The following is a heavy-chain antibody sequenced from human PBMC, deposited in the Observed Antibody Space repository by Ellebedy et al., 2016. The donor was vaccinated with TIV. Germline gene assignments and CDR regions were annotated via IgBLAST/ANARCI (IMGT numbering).Heavy chain of an antibody. CDR2: IWHDGSHS. CDR3: ASSRYHYYVGNTIFAY. J-gene: IGHJ4*02. Sequence: PGGSLRLSCAASGFTFSIYGMHWVRQAPGKGLEWVGIIWHDGSHSYYADSVKGRSTISRDNSKNTLYLQMNSLRPDDTAVYYCASSRYHYYVGNTIFAYWGQGTLVTVSS. V-gene: IGHV3-33*03. D-gene: IGHD3-10*02. CDR1: GFTFSIYG.